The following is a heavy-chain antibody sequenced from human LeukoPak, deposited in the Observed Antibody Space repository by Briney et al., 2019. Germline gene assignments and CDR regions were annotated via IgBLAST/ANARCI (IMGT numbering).Heavy chain of an antibody. D-gene: IGHD5-18*01. CDR1: GFTVGSNY. CDR3: ARRELLGYSYGLRTFNI. CDR2: IYSGGIYNDGTT. Sequence: GGSLRLSCAASGFTVGSNYMSWVRQAPGKGLEWVSVIYSGGIYNDGTTNYGDSVKGRFTISRDSSKNTLYLQMNSLRAEDTAVYYCARRELLGYSYGLRTFNIWGQGTTVTVSS. V-gene: IGHV3-66*04. J-gene: IGHJ3*02.